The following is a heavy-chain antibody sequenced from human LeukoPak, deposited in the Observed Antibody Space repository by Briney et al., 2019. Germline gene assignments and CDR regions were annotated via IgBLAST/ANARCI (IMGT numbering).Heavy chain of an antibody. Sequence: GASLRHSCAASGFTFSSYAMSWVRQAPGKGLEWVSGISGSGGRTYYADSVKGRFTISRDNSKNTLYLQMNSLRAEDTAVYYCAKPRYSSSWYWFDPWGQGTLVTVSS. CDR3: AKPRYSSSWYWFDP. J-gene: IGHJ5*02. CDR2: ISGSGGRT. D-gene: IGHD6-13*01. CDR1: GFTFSSYA. V-gene: IGHV3-23*01.